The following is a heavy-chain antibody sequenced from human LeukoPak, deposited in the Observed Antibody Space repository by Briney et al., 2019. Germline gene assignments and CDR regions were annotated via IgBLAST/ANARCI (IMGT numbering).Heavy chain of an antibody. V-gene: IGHV4-39*07. CDR1: GGSISSSSYY. J-gene: IGHJ4*02. Sequence: SETLSLTCTVSGGSISSSSYYWGWIRQPPGKGLEWIGSIYYSGSTYYNPSLKSRVTISVDTSKNQFSLKLSSVTAADTAVYYCARGANKVVIMPYWGQGTLVTVSS. CDR3: ARGANKVVIMPY. CDR2: IYYSGST. D-gene: IGHD3-3*01.